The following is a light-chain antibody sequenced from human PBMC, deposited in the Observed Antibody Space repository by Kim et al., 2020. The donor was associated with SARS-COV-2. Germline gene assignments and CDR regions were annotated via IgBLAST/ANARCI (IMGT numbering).Light chain of an antibody. Sequence: GQSVTISCTVTSSDVGGYNYVSWYQQHPGKAPKLMIYEVSKRPSGVPDRFSGSKSGNTASLTVSGLQAEDEADYYCNSYAGSNNLVFGGGTQLTVL. CDR1: SSDVGGYNY. CDR3: NSYAGSNNLV. V-gene: IGLV2-8*01. J-gene: IGLJ2*01. CDR2: EVS.